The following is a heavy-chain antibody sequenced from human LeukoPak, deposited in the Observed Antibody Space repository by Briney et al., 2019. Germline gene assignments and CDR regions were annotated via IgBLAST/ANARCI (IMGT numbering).Heavy chain of an antibody. Sequence: PGGSLRLSCAASGFTFSSYAMSWVRQAPGKGLEWVSAISGSGGSTYYADSVKGRFTISRDNSKNTLYLQMNSLRAEDTAVYYCAKGRYCSGGSCYTVSYYYYGMDVWGQGTTVTVSS. J-gene: IGHJ6*02. CDR1: GFTFSSYA. CDR3: AKGRYCSGGSCYTVSYYYYGMDV. V-gene: IGHV3-23*01. CDR2: ISGSGGST. D-gene: IGHD2-15*01.